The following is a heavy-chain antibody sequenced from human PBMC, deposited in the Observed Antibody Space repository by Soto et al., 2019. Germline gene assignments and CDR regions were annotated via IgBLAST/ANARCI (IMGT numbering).Heavy chain of an antibody. CDR3: AREQAARSYYYGVDV. Sequence: EVQLVESGGGLVQPGGSLRLSCAASGFTFSSYWMSWVRQASGKGLEWVANIKQDGSEKYYVDSVKGRFTISRDNAKNSLYLQMNSLRAEDTAVYYCAREQAARSYYYGVDVWGQGTTVTVSS. V-gene: IGHV3-7*05. D-gene: IGHD6-6*01. CDR2: IKQDGSEK. CDR1: GFTFSSYW. J-gene: IGHJ6*02.